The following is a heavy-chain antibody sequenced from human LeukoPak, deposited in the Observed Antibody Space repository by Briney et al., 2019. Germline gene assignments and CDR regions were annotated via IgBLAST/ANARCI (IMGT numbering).Heavy chain of an antibody. CDR1: GFTFSSYG. V-gene: IGHV3-30*18. Sequence: GGSLRLSCAASGFTFSSYGMHWVRQAPGKGLEWVAVISYDGSNKYYADSVKGRFTISRDNSKNTLYLQMNSLRAEDTAVYYCAKGVIVVVWDPLLDYWGQGTLVTVSS. J-gene: IGHJ4*02. CDR2: ISYDGSNK. CDR3: AKGVIVVVWDPLLDY. D-gene: IGHD3-22*01.